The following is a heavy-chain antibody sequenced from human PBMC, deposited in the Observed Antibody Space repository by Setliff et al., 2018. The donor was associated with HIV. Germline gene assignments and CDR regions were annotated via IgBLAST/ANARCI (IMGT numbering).Heavy chain of an antibody. Sequence: ETLSLTCTVSGGSISSGGPGYYWGWVRQPPGGGLEWIGSVYYSGSTNYNPSLKSRVTISLDTSKNQFSLKLSSVTAADTAIYYCAREDSSSWYSSLSFWGQGTLVTVSS. V-gene: IGHV4-39*07. J-gene: IGHJ1*01. CDR3: AREDSSSWYSSLSF. CDR2: VYYSGST. D-gene: IGHD6-13*01. CDR1: GGSISSGGPGYY.